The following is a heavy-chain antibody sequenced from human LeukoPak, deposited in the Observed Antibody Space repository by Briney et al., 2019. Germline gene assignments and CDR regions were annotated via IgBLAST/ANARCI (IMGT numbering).Heavy chain of an antibody. CDR3: ARGRRFRYFDWLLPTEEWDY. D-gene: IGHD3-9*01. J-gene: IGHJ4*02. V-gene: IGHV4-30-4*08. CDR2: IYYSGST. Sequence: SQTLSLTCTVSGGSISSGDYYWSWIRQPPGKGLEWIGYIYYSGSTYYNPSLKSRVTISVDTSKNQFSLKLSSVTAADTAVYYCARGRRFRYFDWLLPTEEWDYWPQGTLVTVSS. CDR1: GGSISSGDYY.